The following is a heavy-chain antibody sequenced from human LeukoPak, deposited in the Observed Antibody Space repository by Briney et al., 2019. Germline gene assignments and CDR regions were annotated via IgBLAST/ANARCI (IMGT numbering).Heavy chain of an antibody. CDR3: ASYGQLGPYYYYYYMDV. J-gene: IGHJ6*03. V-gene: IGHV4-34*01. D-gene: IGHD6-6*01. Sequence: SETLSLTCAVYGGSFSGYSWSWVRQPPGKGLEWIGEINHSGSINYNPSLKSRVTMSVDTSKNQFSLKLSSVTAADTAVYYCASYGQLGPYYYYYYMDVWGKGTTVTVSS. CDR1: GGSFSGYS. CDR2: INHSGSI.